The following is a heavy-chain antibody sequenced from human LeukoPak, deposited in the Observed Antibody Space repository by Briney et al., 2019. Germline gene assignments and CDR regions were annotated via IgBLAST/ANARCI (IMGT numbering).Heavy chain of an antibody. Sequence: GGSLRLSCAASGFTFSSYGMHWGRQAPGKGLEWVAFIRYDGSNKYYADSVKGRFTISRDNDKNTLSLQINSLRADDTAVYYCVRGYSYGWFDLWGQGPLVTVSS. CDR2: IRYDGSNK. V-gene: IGHV3-30*02. J-gene: IGHJ5*02. D-gene: IGHD5-18*01. CDR3: VRGYSYGWFDL. CDR1: GFTFSSYG.